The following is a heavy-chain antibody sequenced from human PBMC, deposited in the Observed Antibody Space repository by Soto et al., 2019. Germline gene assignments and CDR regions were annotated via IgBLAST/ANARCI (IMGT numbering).Heavy chain of an antibody. J-gene: IGHJ3*02. CDR1: GFTFSSYS. Sequence: EVQLVESGGGLVKHGGSLRLSCAASGFTFSSYSMNWVRQAPGKGLEWVSSISSSSSYISYADSVKGRFTISRDISKNSLYLQINSLRSEDTSGYYCAREVGEGSFDIWGQGTLVTVSS. V-gene: IGHV3-21*01. CDR2: ISSSSSYI. CDR3: AREVGEGSFDI. D-gene: IGHD3-16*01.